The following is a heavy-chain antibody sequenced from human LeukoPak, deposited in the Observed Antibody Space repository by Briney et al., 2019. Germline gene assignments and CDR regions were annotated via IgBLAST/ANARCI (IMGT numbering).Heavy chain of an antibody. D-gene: IGHD1-26*01. V-gene: IGHV1-18*01. J-gene: IGHJ3*01. Sequence: ASVKVSCKASGYSFINHGISWVRQAPGQGLEWLGWISDYNTNPKYEQRLLGRVTMTTDTSTTTAYMELRSLRSDDTAVYYCARVGVGAYLDAFDFWGKGTMVTVSS. CDR3: ARVGVGAYLDAFDF. CDR1: GYSFINHG. CDR2: ISDYNTNP.